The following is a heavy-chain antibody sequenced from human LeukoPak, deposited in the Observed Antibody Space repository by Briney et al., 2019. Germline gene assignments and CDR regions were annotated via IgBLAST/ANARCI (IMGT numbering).Heavy chain of an antibody. V-gene: IGHV1-2*02. J-gene: IGHJ4*02. Sequence: ASVKVSCKASGYTFTGYYMHWVRQAPGQGLEWMGWINPNSGGTNYAQKFQGRVTMTRDTSISTAYMELSRLRSDDTAVYYCARSSGIAATVDYWGQGTLVTASS. CDR3: ARSSGIAATVDY. CDR2: INPNSGGT. D-gene: IGHD6-13*01. CDR1: GYTFTGYY.